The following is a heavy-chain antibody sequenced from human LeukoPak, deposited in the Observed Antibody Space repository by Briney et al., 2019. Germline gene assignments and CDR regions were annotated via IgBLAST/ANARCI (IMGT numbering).Heavy chain of an antibody. CDR3: ARHPYYDFWSGYHYYYYGMDV. CDR1: GGSFSGYY. Sequence: SETLSLTCAVYGGSFSGYYWSWIRQPPGKGLEWIGEINHSGSTNYNPSLKSRVTISVDTSKNQFSLKLSSVTAADTAVYYCARHPYYDFWSGYHYYYYGMDVWGQGTTVTVSS. V-gene: IGHV4-34*01. D-gene: IGHD3-3*01. CDR2: INHSGST. J-gene: IGHJ6*02.